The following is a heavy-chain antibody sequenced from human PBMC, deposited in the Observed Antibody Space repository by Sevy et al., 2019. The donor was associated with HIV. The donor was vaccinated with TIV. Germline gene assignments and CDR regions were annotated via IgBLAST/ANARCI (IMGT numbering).Heavy chain of an antibody. CDR1: GFTFTDYV. V-gene: IGHV3-23*01. CDR3: ATDRISDWFFDS. D-gene: IGHD3-9*01. Sequence: GGSLRLPCTASGFTFTDYVMNWVRQAPGRGLEWVSSMGGSGGSTHYAYSVKGRFTISRDNSKNTLYLQMNSLRAEDTAVYYCATDRISDWFFDSWGQGTLVTVSS. J-gene: IGHJ4*02. CDR2: MGGSGGST.